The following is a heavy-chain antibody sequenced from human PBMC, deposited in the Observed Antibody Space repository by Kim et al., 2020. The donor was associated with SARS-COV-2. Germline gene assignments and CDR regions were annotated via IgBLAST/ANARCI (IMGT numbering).Heavy chain of an antibody. J-gene: IGHJ5*02. CDR3: ARVGSSDYGDYAGWFDP. D-gene: IGHD4-17*01. CDR1: GGTFSSYA. CDR2: IIPIFGTA. V-gene: IGHV1-69*13. Sequence: SVKVSCKASGGTFSSYAISWVRQAPGQGLEWMGGIIPIFGTANYAQKFQGRVTITADESTSTAYMELSSLRSEDTAVYYCARVGSSDYGDYAGWFDPWGQGTLVTVSS.